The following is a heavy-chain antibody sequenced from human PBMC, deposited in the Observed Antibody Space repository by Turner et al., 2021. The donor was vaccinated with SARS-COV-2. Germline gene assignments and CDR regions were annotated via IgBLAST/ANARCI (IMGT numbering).Heavy chain of an antibody. V-gene: IGHV3-53*01. D-gene: IGHD3-10*01. CDR2: IYSGGST. J-gene: IGHJ6*02. Sequence: EVQLVESGGGLIQPAGSLRLSCAASGVTVSSNYMSWVRQAPGKGLEWVSVIYSGGSTFYSDSVKGRFTISRDNSKNTLYLQMNSLRAEDTAVYYCARGGHYYYGLDVWGQGTTVTVSS. CDR1: GVTVSSNY. CDR3: ARGGHYYYGLDV.